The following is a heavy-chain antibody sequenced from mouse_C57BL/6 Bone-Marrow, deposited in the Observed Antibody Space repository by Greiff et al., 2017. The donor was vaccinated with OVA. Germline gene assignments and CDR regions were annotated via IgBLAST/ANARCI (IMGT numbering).Heavy chain of an antibody. CDR3: AREVRQLRLRTWFAY. D-gene: IGHD3-2*02. J-gene: IGHJ3*01. CDR1: GYTFTDHT. V-gene: IGHV1-78*01. CDR2: IYPRDGST. Sequence: VQLQESDAELVKPGASVKISCKVSGYTFTDHTIHWMKQRPEQGLEWIGYIYPRDGSTKYNEKFKGKATLTADKSSSTAYMQLNSLTSEDSAVYFCAREVRQLRLRTWFAYWGQGTLVTVSA.